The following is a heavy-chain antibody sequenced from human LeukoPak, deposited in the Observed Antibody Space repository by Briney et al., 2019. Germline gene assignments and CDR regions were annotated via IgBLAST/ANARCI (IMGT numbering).Heavy chain of an antibody. V-gene: IGHV1-18*01. CDR2: ISAYNGHT. Sequence: ASVKVSCKASGYTFNSYGISWVRQAPGQGLEGMGWISAYNGHTNYAQKLQGRVTMTTDTSTSTAYMELRSLRSDDTAVYYCARDYTDYGDSTLPFDYWGQGTLVTVSS. CDR3: ARDYTDYGDSTLPFDY. J-gene: IGHJ4*02. CDR1: GYTFNSYG. D-gene: IGHD4-17*01.